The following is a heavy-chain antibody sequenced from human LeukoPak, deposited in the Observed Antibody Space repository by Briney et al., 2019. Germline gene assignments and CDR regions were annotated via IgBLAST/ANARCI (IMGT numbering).Heavy chain of an antibody. V-gene: IGHV4-39*07. CDR1: GGSISSSSYY. CDR2: IYYSGST. Sequence: SETLSLTCTVSGGSISSSSYYWGWIRQPPGKGLEWIGSIYYSGSTYYNPSLKSRVTISVDTSKNQFSLKLSSVTAADTAVYYCARGYYDSSGTPRTFDIWGQGTMVTVSS. J-gene: IGHJ3*02. CDR3: ARGYYDSSGTPRTFDI. D-gene: IGHD3-22*01.